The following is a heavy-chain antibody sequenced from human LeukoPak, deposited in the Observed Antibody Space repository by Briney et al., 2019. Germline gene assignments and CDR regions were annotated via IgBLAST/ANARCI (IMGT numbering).Heavy chain of an antibody. CDR2: ISAYDSNT. J-gene: IGHJ4*02. V-gene: IGHV1-18*01. CDR3: ARVAKAPFPHSSSWWY. CDR1: GYTFTSYG. D-gene: IGHD6-13*01. Sequence: ASVKLSCKASGYTFTSYGISWVRQAPGQGLEWMGWISAYDSNTNYAQNLQGRVTITTDTSTNTAYMELRSLRSDDTAVYYCARVAKAPFPHSSSWWYWGQGTLVTVSS.